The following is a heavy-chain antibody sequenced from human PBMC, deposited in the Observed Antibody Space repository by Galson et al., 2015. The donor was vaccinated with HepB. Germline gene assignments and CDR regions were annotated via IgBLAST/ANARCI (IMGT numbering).Heavy chain of an antibody. CDR3: AKVGFPIQKNSSPHYYYGMDV. V-gene: IGHV3-23*01. CDR2: ISGSGGST. D-gene: IGHD4-11*01. Sequence: SLRLSCAASGFTFSSYAMSWVRQAPGKGLEWVSAISGSGGSTYYADSVKGRFTISRDNSKNTLYLQMNSLRAEDTAVYYCAKVGFPIQKNSSPHYYYGMDVWGQGTTVTVSS. CDR1: GFTFSSYA. J-gene: IGHJ6*02.